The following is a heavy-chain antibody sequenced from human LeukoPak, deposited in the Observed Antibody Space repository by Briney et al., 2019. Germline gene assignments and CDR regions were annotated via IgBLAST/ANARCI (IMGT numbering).Heavy chain of an antibody. CDR3: ARDRAGAQSWVALYP. Sequence: PGGSLRLSCAASGFTDSNDYMAWVRQAPGRGLDSVSLIYGDGTTFYTDSVKGRFTISRDNFKNTLYLQMSSLRPEDTALYYCARDRAGAQSWVALYPWGQGTLVTVSS. CDR2: IYGDGTT. V-gene: IGHV3-66*02. D-gene: IGHD3-10*01. CDR1: GFTDSNDY. J-gene: IGHJ5*02.